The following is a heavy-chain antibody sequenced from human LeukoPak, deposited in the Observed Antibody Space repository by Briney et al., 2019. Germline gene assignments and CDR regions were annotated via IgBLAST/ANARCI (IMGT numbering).Heavy chain of an antibody. D-gene: IGHD5-12*01. CDR3: ARIGYSGDDWQAGFDY. V-gene: IGHV5-51*01. CDR2: IFPGDSDT. CDR1: GNTFPAYW. Sequence: GESLKISCKVPGNTFPAYWIGWVRLMPGKGLEYMGIIFPGDSDTRYSPSFRGQVTMSVDRSINTAYLQWGSLKASDSGIYYCARIGYSGDDWQAGFDYWGPGPLVTVSS. J-gene: IGHJ4*02.